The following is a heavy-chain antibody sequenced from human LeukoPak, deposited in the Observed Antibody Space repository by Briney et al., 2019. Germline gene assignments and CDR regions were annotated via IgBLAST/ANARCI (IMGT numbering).Heavy chain of an antibody. CDR1: GGCISNYY. V-gene: IGHV4-59*01. D-gene: IGHD5-24*01. CDR2: IYDTGST. J-gene: IGHJ3*02. Sequence: SETLSLTCTVSGGCISNYYWAWIRQPPGKGLEWIGYIYDTGSTKYNPSLKSRLTISLHTSRNQFSLNLSSLTAADTAIYYCARVRNYPDAFDIWGQGRMVTVSS. CDR3: ARVRNYPDAFDI.